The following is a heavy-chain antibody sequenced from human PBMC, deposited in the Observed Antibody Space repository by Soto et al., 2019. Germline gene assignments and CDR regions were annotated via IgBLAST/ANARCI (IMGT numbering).Heavy chain of an antibody. D-gene: IGHD2-15*01. J-gene: IGHJ4*02. V-gene: IGHV3-7*05. Sequence: EVQLVESGGGLVQPGGSLRLSCAASGFTFNNYYMVWVRQAPGRGLEWVANINQDGSAKYYVDSVKGRFTISRDNAKSSLYPQINSLRAEDTATFYCGRGFGGTHWGQGSLVTVSS. CDR3: GRGFGGTH. CDR1: GFTFNNYY. CDR2: INQDGSAK.